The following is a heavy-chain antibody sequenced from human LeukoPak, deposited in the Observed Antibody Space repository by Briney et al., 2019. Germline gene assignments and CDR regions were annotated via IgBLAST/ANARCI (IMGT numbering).Heavy chain of an antibody. D-gene: IGHD6-13*01. Sequence: GGSLRLSCAASGFTFSSYAMSWVRQAPGKGLEWVSAISGSGGSTYYADSVKGRFTISRDNSKNTLYLQMNSLRAEDTAVYYCAKEQADSSSWYAPFDYWGQGTLVTVSS. CDR1: GFTFSSYA. CDR2: ISGSGGST. J-gene: IGHJ4*02. CDR3: AKEQADSSSWYAPFDY. V-gene: IGHV3-23*01.